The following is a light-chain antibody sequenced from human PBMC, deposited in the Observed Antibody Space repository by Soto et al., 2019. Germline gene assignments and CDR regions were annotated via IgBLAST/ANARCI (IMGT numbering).Light chain of an antibody. Sequence: IVFTQSPANLYLSLLERANLSRRANQSIGTYLAWYQQKPGQAPRLLIYDASNKATGIPARFTGGGSGTDFTLTITSLEPEDFAVYYCQQRNPLTCGGGHKGAIK. CDR3: QQRNPLT. J-gene: IGKJ4*02. V-gene: IGKV3-11*01. CDR1: QSIGTY. CDR2: DAS.